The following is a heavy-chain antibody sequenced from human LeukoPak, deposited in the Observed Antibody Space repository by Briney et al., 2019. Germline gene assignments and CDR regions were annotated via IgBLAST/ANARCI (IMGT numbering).Heavy chain of an antibody. V-gene: IGHV3-9*01. D-gene: IGHD2-15*01. CDR2: ISWNSGSI. CDR1: GFTFDDYA. J-gene: IGHJ6*02. Sequence: GGSLRLSCAASGFTFDDYAMHWVQQAPGKGLEWVSGISWNSGSIGYADPVKGRFTISRDNAKNSLYLQVDSLRAEDTALYYCAKDTCSGGSCYVYYFYGMDVWGQGTTVTVSS. CDR3: AKDTCSGGSCYVYYFYGMDV.